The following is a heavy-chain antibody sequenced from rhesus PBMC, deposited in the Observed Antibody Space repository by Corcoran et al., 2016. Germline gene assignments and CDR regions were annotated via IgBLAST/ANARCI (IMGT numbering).Heavy chain of an antibody. CDR1: GGSIRSND. V-gene: IGHV4-147*01. CDR3: ARWEYTYSDPDY. J-gene: IGHJ4*01. Sequence: QVQLQESGPGLVKPSETLSLTCAVSGGSIRSNDWSWIRQSPGKGLEWIGYSYGGSWSTSYNPSLKSRVTISTDTSKNQCSLKLSSVTAADTAVYYCARWEYTYSDPDYWGQGVLVTVSS. D-gene: IGHD5-12*01. CDR2: SYGGSWST.